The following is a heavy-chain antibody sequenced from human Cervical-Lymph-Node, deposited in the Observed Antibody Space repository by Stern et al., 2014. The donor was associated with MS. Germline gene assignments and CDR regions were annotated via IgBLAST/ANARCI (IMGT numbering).Heavy chain of an antibody. J-gene: IGHJ6*02. D-gene: IGHD6-19*01. CDR3: ARDLQPSSGSSYYYYGMDV. CDR1: GITVTSYA. V-gene: IGHV3-30*04. Sequence: QVQLVESGGGVVQPGRSLRLSCAASGITVTSYAMHWGRQAPGKGLEWVAVISYDETFKYYADSVKGRFTISRDNSISTLYLQMDSLRAEDTAVYYCARDLQPSSGSSYYYYGMDVWGQGTTVTVSS. CDR2: ISYDETFK.